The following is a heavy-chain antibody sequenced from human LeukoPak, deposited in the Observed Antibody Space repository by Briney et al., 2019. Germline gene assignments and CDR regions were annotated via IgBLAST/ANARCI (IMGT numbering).Heavy chain of an antibody. CDR2: IYTSGST. J-gene: IGHJ4*02. D-gene: IGHD3-22*01. CDR1: GGSISSGSYY. Sequence: KPSETLSLTCTVSGGSISSGSYYWSWIRQPAGKGLEWIGRIYTSGSTNYNPSLKSRVTISVDTSKNQFSLKLSSVTAADTAVYYCARATTGGYYDCWGQGTLVTVSS. CDR3: ARATTGGYYDC. V-gene: IGHV4-61*02.